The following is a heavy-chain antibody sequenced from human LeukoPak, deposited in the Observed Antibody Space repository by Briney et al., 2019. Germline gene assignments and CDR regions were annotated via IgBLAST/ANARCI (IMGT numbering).Heavy chain of an antibody. Sequence: GRSLRLSCTASGFTFDNYAMSWFRQAPGKGLEWVGFIRSKIYGGTTEYAASVKGRFTISRDDSKSIAYLRMTSLKSEDTAVYYCVRYSGDADYWGQGTLVTVSS. V-gene: IGHV3-49*03. J-gene: IGHJ4*02. D-gene: IGHD5-12*01. CDR1: GFTFDNYA. CDR2: IRSKIYGGTT. CDR3: VRYSGDADY.